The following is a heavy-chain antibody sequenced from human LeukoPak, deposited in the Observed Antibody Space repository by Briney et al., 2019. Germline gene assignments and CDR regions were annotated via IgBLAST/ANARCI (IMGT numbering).Heavy chain of an antibody. CDR2: IYYSGIT. D-gene: IGHD3-22*01. CDR3: ARQRGYHYDSTTNRFSDL. Sequence: PSETLSLTCTVSGGSISSSSYYWGWIRQPPGKGLEWIGSIYYSGITYYNPSLKSRVTISVDTSKNQFSLKLSSVTAADTAVYFCARQRGYHYDSTTNRFSDLWGQGTRVTVSS. CDR1: GGSISSSSYY. V-gene: IGHV4-39*01. J-gene: IGHJ5*02.